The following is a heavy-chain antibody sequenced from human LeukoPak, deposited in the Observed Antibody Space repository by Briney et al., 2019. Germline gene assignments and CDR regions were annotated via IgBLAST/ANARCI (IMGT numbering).Heavy chain of an antibody. Sequence: PGGSLSLSCAASGFTFSHHAMHWVRRSPGKGLEWAALISYDGSNKYYANSVKGRFTISRDNPKNTLYLQMNSLRPDDTAVYYCVKEDSYWYDSSGSPTWGQGTTVTVSS. CDR3: VKEDSYWYDSSGSPT. V-gene: IGHV3-30*18. D-gene: IGHD3-22*01. CDR2: ISYDGSNK. J-gene: IGHJ3*01. CDR1: GFTFSHHA.